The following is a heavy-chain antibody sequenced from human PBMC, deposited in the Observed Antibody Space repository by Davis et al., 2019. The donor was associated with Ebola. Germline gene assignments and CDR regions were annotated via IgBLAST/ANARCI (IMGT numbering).Heavy chain of an antibody. CDR3: ARDHDSSSTDDAFDI. Sequence: ASVKVSCKASGYTFTSYGISWVRQAPGQGLEWMGWISAYNGNTNYAQKLQGRVTMTTDTSTSTAYMELRSLRSDDTAVYYCARDHDSSSTDDAFDIWGQGTMVTVSS. J-gene: IGHJ3*02. CDR1: GYTFTSYG. CDR2: ISAYNGNT. D-gene: IGHD6-6*01. V-gene: IGHV1-18*01.